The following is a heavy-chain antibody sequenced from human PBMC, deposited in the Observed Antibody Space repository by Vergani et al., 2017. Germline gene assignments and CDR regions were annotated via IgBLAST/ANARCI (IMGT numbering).Heavy chain of an antibody. CDR3: ARRDIVVVPAATARGAFDI. CDR2: IYPGDSDT. D-gene: IGHD2-2*01. J-gene: IGHJ3*02. V-gene: IGHV5-51*01. CDR1: GYSFTSYW. Sequence: EVQLVPSGAEVKKPGESLTISCKGSGYSFTSYWIGWVRQLPGKGLEWMGIIYPGDSDTRYSPSFQGQVTISADKSISTAYLQWSSLKASDTAMYYCARRDIVVVPAATARGAFDIWGQGTMVTVSS.